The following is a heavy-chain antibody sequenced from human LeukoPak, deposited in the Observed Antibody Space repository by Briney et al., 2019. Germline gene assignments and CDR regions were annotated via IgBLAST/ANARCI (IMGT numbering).Heavy chain of an antibody. D-gene: IGHD6-19*01. CDR2: ISGSGGST. Sequence: GGSLRLSCAASGFTFSSYAMSWVRQAPGKGLEWVSAISGSGGSTYYADSVEGRFTISRDNSKNTLYLQMNSLRAEDTAVYYCATDVYYSSGWRFDYWGQGTLVTVSS. J-gene: IGHJ4*02. V-gene: IGHV3-23*01. CDR1: GFTFSSYA. CDR3: ATDVYYSSGWRFDY.